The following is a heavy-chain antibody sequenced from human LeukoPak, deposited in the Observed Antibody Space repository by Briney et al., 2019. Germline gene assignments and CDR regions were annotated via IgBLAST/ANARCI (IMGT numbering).Heavy chain of an antibody. V-gene: IGHV3-21*01. CDR1: GFTFSSYS. CDR3: AREMRGYSYGSADY. J-gene: IGHJ4*02. D-gene: IGHD5-18*01. Sequence: GSLRLSCAASGFTFSSYSMNWVRQAPGKGLEWVSSLSSSSSYIYYADSVKGRFTISRDNAKNSLYLQMNSLRAKDTAVYYCAREMRGYSYGSADYWGQGTLVTVSS. CDR2: LSSSSSYI.